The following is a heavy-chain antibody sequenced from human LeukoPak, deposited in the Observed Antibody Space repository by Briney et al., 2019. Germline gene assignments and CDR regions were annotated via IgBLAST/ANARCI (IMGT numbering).Heavy chain of an antibody. CDR2: IYYSGHT. J-gene: IGHJ1*01. CDR3: ARHASGSYNNFQH. D-gene: IGHD1-26*01. V-gene: IGHV4-39*01. Sequence: PSETLSLTCTVSGDSISSSSYYWGWIRQPPGKGLEWIGSIYYSGHTYYNPSLKSRVTISIDTSMTQFSLNLISVTAADTAVYYCARHASGSYNNFQHWGQGTLVTVSS. CDR1: GDSISSSSYY.